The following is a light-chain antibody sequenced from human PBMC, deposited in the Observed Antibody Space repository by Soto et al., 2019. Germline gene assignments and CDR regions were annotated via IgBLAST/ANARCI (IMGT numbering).Light chain of an antibody. CDR2: DAS. J-gene: IGKJ1*01. CDR3: QQYNSYSWT. V-gene: IGKV1-5*01. CDR1: QTISPW. Sequence: DIQMTQSPSTLSASVGDRVTITCRASQTISPWLAWYQQKPGKAPELLIYDASSLESGVPSRFSGSGSGTEFTLTISSLQPDDFATYYCQQYNSYSWTFGQGTKVDIK.